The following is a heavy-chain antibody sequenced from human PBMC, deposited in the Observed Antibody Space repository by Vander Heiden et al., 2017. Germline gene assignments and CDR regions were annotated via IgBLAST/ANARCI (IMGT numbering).Heavy chain of an antibody. V-gene: IGHV5-51*01. CDR3: ARPGVGATWAADAFDI. CDR2: IYPGDSDT. Sequence: EVQLVQSGAEVKKPGESLKISCQGSGYSFTSYWIGWVRQMPGKGLEWMGIIYPGDSDTRYSPSFQGQVTISADKSISTAYLQWSSLKASDTAMYYCARPGVGATWAADAFDIWGQGTMVTVSS. J-gene: IGHJ3*02. D-gene: IGHD1-26*01. CDR1: GYSFTSYW.